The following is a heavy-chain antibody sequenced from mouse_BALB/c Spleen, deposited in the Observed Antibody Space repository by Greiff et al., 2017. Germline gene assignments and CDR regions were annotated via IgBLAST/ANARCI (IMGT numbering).Heavy chain of an antibody. CDR2: ISRGSSTS. D-gene: IGHD1-1*01. V-gene: IGHV5-17*02. J-gene: IGHJ3*01. Sequence: EVKVVESGGGLVQPGGSRKLSCAASGFTFSSFGMHWVRQAPGKGLEWVAYISRGSSTSYYAATVKGRFTIAKDNPKNTLFLQMTKLRSEDTAMYYCARGGELLPAWFAYWGQGTLVTVSA. CDR1: GFTFSSFG. CDR3: ARGGELLPAWFAY.